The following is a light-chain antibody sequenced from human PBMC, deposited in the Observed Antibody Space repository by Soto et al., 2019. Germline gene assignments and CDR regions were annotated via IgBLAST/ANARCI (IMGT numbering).Light chain of an antibody. J-gene: IGKJ3*01. CDR2: DAS. CDR1: QTVSGD. V-gene: IGKV3-15*01. Sequence: EIMLKQSPATLSVSPGERVTLSCRASQTVSGDLAWYHHKPGQAPRLLIYDASARALDTPARFAGSGSGTEFTLTISSLQSEDFAVYYCQHYNKWPFTFGPGTKVNIK. CDR3: QHYNKWPFT.